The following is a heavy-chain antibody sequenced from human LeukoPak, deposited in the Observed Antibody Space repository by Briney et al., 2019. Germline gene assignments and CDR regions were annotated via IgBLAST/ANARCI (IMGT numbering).Heavy chain of an antibody. V-gene: IGHV3-48*01. Sequence: GGSLRLSCAASGFTFSSYSMNWVRQAPGKGLEWVSYISSSSTIYYADSVEGRFTISRDNAKNSLYLQMNSLRAEDTAVYYCARDYYDSSGYLNLHYWGQGTLVTVSS. CDR1: GFTFSSYS. D-gene: IGHD3-22*01. J-gene: IGHJ4*02. CDR2: ISSSSTI. CDR3: ARDYYDSSGYLNLHY.